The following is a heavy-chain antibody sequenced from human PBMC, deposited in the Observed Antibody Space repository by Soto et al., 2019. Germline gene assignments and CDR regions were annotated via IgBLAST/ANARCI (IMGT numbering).Heavy chain of an antibody. CDR3: TKRRSARPGFDAFDL. CDR1: GFTFEDYS. CDR2: ISGNSGSS. D-gene: IGHD3-10*01. Sequence: HPVGSLRLSCVASGFTFEDYSLHWVRQVPGKGLEWVAGISGNSGSSGYADSVRGRFTVSRDNAKNSLFLQMSSLSPEDTALYYCTKRRSARPGFDAFDLWGQGTMVTVS. J-gene: IGHJ3*01. V-gene: IGHV3-9*01.